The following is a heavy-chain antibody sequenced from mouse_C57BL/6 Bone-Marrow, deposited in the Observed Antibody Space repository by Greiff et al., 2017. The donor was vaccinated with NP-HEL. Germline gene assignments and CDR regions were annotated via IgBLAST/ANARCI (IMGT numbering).Heavy chain of an antibody. CDR2: ISSGSSTI. Sequence: EVMLVESGGGLVKPGGSLKLSCAASGFTFSDYGMHWVRQAPEKGLEWVAYISSGSSTIYYADTVKGRFTIHRDNAKNTLFLQMTSLRAEDTAMYYCARVAYGAWFAYWGQGTLVTVSA. J-gene: IGHJ3*01. D-gene: IGHD1-1*01. V-gene: IGHV5-17*01. CDR1: GFTFSDYG. CDR3: ARVAYGAWFAY.